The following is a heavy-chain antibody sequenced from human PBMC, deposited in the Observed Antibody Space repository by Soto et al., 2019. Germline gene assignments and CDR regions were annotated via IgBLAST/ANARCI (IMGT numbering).Heavy chain of an antibody. CDR3: AGLSVTGGVDV. Sequence: EVRLEESGGGFVQPGGALRLSCVFSGLTSSGIELNWVRQAAGKGLQWLSYISASGDTVDYIDSVRGRFTISRDNAKQSLFLQMSALRVEDTAVYYCAGLSVTGGVDVWGQGTTVTVSS. V-gene: IGHV3-48*03. CDR2: ISASGDTV. D-gene: IGHD2-21*02. J-gene: IGHJ6*02. CDR1: GLTSSGIE.